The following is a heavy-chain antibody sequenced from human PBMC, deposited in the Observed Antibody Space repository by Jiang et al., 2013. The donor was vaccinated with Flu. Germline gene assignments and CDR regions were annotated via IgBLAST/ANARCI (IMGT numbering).Heavy chain of an antibody. D-gene: IGHD1-14*01. Sequence: GPGLVKPSETLSLTCTVSGGSLSFYSWTWIRQPPGKGLEWIGYIEDDGTIDYNPSLRSRVTISIDTSMLQFSLRLRSVTAADTAVYYCARQVRAGPLLFDSRGQGTLVIVSS. CDR2: IEDDGTI. CDR1: GGSLSFYS. CDR3: ARQVRAGPLLFDS. J-gene: IGHJ4*02. V-gene: IGHV4-59*08.